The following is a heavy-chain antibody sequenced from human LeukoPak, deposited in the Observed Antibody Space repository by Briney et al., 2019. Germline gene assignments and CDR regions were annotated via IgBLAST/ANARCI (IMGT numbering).Heavy chain of an antibody. CDR3: ARGPDSSGYYFWFDP. CDR1: GYTFTSYG. CDR2: VSAYNGNT. J-gene: IGHJ5*02. V-gene: IGHV1-18*01. Sequence: ASVKVSCKASGYTFTSYGISWVRQAPGQGLEWMGWVSAYNGNTNYAQKLQGRVTMTTDTSTSTAYMELRSLRSDDTAVYYCARGPDSSGYYFWFDPWGQGTLVTVSS. D-gene: IGHD3-22*01.